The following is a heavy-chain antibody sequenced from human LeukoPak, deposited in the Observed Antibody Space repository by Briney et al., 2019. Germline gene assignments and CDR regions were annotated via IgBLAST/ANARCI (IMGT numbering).Heavy chain of an antibody. CDR3: AKSVVVTAYFDY. V-gene: IGHV3-23*01. CDR2: ISGSGGST. J-gene: IGHJ4*02. Sequence: GSLRLSCAASGFPFSNYAMTWVRQAPEKGLEWVSTISGSGGSTYCADSVKGRFTISRDISKNTLYLQMNSLRAEDTAVYYCAKSVVVTAYFDYWGQGTLVTVSS. CDR1: GFPFSNYA. D-gene: IGHD2-21*02.